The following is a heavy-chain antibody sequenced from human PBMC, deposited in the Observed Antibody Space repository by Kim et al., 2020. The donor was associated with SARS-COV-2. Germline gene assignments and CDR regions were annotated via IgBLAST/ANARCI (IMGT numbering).Heavy chain of an antibody. J-gene: IGHJ6*02. CDR1: GGSISGYY. CDR2: MYYSGST. CDR3: ARDLSYYYGLDV. V-gene: IGHV4-59*13. Sequence: SETLSLTCSVSGGSISGYYWSWIPQPPGKGLEWIGYMYYSGSTFYNPSLKSRVTMSVDTSKNQFSLKVSSVTAADTAVYYCARDLSYYYGLDVWGQGTTVTVSS.